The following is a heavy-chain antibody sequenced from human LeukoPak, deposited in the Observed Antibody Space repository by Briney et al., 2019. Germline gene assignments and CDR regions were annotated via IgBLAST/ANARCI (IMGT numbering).Heavy chain of an antibody. V-gene: IGHV1-18*01. CDR1: GYTFTSYG. CDR2: ISAYNGNT. Sequence: ASVKVSCKASGYTFTSYGISWVRQAPGQGLEWMGWISAYNGNTNYAQKLQGRVTMTTDTSTSTAYMELRSLRSDDTAVCYCARVMTPRYYFDYWGQGTLVTVSS. J-gene: IGHJ4*02. CDR3: ARVMTPRYYFDY.